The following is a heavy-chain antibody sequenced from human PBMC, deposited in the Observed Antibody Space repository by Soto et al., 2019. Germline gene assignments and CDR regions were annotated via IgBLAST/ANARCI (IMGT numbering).Heavy chain of an antibody. J-gene: IGHJ6*02. V-gene: IGHV4-59*01. CDR3: ARDRGGDIAAAGMDV. CDR1: GGSISSYY. Sequence: QVQLQESGPGLVKPSETLSLTCTVSGGSISSYYWSWIRQPPGKGLEWIGYIYYSGSTNYNPSLKSRVTISVDTSKNQFSLKLSSVTAADTAVYYCARDRGGDIAAAGMDVWGQGTTVTVSS. D-gene: IGHD6-13*01. CDR2: IYYSGST.